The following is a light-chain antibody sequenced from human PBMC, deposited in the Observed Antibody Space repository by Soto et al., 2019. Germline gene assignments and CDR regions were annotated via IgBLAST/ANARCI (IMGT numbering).Light chain of an antibody. V-gene: IGLV2-14*01. J-gene: IGLJ1*01. Sequence: QSALTQPASVSGSPGQSITISCTGTSSDVGNYNYVSWYQQHPGKAPKLLIYEDSNRPSGVSNRFSGSKSGNTASLTISGLQAEDEADYYCKSYTSTSTPYVFGTGTKLTVL. CDR2: EDS. CDR1: SSDVGNYNY. CDR3: KSYTSTSTPYV.